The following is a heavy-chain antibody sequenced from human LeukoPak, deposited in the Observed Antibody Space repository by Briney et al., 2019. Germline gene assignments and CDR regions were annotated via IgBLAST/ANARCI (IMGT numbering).Heavy chain of an antibody. V-gene: IGHV1-2*02. Sequence: GASVKVSCKASGYTLTGYYMHWVRQAPGQGLEWMGWINPNSGGTDYAQRFQGRVTMTRDTSISTAYMELSRLRSDDTAVYYCARGPSSGWFLSQFDYWGQGTLATVSS. J-gene: IGHJ4*02. CDR2: INPNSGGT. CDR1: GYTLTGYY. D-gene: IGHD6-19*01. CDR3: ARGPSSGWFLSQFDY.